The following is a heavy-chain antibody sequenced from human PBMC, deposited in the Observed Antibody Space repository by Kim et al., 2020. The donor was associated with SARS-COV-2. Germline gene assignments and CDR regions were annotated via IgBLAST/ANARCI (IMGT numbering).Heavy chain of an antibody. V-gene: IGHV4-30-2*01. J-gene: IGHJ4*02. CDR3: ARVPARQYYFDY. Sequence: YYNPALKSRVTISVDRSKNQFSLKLSSVTAADTAVYYCARVPARQYYFDYWGQGTLVTVSS. D-gene: IGHD6-6*01.